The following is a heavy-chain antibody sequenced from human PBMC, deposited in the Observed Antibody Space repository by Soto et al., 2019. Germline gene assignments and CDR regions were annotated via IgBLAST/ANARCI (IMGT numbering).Heavy chain of an antibody. V-gene: IGHV3-13*05. CDR2: IGTAGDP. D-gene: IGHD1-26*01. Sequence: GGSLRLSCAASGFTFSSYDMHWVRQATGKGLEWVSAIGTAGDPYYPGSVKVRFTISRENAKNTLYLHMNSLRAGDTAVYDCARWGRDAFDIWGQGTMVTVSS. J-gene: IGHJ3*02. CDR3: ARWGRDAFDI. CDR1: GFTFSSYD.